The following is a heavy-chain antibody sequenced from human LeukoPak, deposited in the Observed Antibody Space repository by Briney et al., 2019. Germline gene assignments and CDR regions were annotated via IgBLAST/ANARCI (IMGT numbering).Heavy chain of an antibody. D-gene: IGHD3-22*01. V-gene: IGHV1-46*01. CDR3: ARTYYYDSSGYYPYY. CDR1: GYTFTSYY. CDR2: INPSGGST. Sequence: ASVKLSCNASGYTFTSYYMHWVRQAPGQGLEWMGIINPSGGSTSYAQKFQGRVTMTRDTSTSTVYMELSSLRSEDTAVYYCARTYYYDSSGYYPYYWGQGTLVTVSS. J-gene: IGHJ4*02.